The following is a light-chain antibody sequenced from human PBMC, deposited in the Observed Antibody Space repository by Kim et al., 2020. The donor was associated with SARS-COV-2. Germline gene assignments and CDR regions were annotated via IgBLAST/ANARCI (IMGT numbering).Light chain of an antibody. CDR1: EGVSTK. V-gene: IGKV3-15*01. CDR2: GAS. J-gene: IGKJ1*01. Sequence: VSPGARVTSSCMASEGVSTKLVWYQHKPGQAPRILNYGASGRATGIPDRFSGSGSETEFTLTISNLQSEDFAVYYCQQCNTWPRTFGQGTKVDIK. CDR3: QQCNTWPRT.